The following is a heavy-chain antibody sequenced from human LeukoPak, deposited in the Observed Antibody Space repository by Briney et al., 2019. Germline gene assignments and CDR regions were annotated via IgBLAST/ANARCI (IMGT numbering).Heavy chain of an antibody. CDR1: GGSISSGTYY. D-gene: IGHD2-15*01. CDR2: IYTSGST. CDR3: ATTGYCSGNSCYLNPIDH. V-gene: IGHV4-61*02. J-gene: IGHJ4*02. Sequence: KSSETLSLTCTVSGGSISSGTYYWNWIRQPAGKGLEWIGRIYTSGSTNYNPSLKSRVTISVDTSKNQFSLKLSSVTAADTAVYYCATTGYCSGNSCYLNPIDHWGQGTLVTVSS.